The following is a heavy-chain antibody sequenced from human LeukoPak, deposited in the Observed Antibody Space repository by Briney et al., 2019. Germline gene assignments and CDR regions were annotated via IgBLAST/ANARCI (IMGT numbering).Heavy chain of an antibody. V-gene: IGHV1-2*02. CDR1: GYTFTGYY. Sequence: ASVKASCKASGYTFTGYYMHWVRQAPGQGLEWMGWINPNSGGTNYAQKFQGRVTMTRDTSISTAYMELSRLRSDDTAVYYCARSAPHRYYYDSSGYYQFDYWGQGTLVTVSS. D-gene: IGHD3-22*01. CDR2: INPNSGGT. CDR3: ARSAPHRYYYDSSGYYQFDY. J-gene: IGHJ4*02.